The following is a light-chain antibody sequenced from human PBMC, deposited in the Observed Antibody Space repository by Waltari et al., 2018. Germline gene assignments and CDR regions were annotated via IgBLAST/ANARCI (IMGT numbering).Light chain of an antibody. Sequence: QSALTQPASVSGSPGQSIIISCTGTSNDIGGYDHVSWYQQHPGKAPKLIIYDVSDRPSVVSNRFAGSRSANTASLAISGRLAEDEADYYCGSYTGSDAWVFGGGTKVTVL. J-gene: IGLJ3*02. V-gene: IGLV2-14*03. CDR2: DVS. CDR3: GSYTGSDAWV. CDR1: SNDIGGYDH.